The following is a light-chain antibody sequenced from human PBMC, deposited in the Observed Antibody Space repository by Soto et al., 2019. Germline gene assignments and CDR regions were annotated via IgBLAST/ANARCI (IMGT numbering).Light chain of an antibody. J-gene: IGKJ1*01. V-gene: IGKV3-20*01. Sequence: EIVLTQSPGTLSLSPGERATLSCRASQNLSSGYLAWYQQKPGQAPRILIYAASSRATGIPDRFSGSGSGTDFSLTISRLEPEDFAVYYCQQYDTSPRTLGQGTKVDTK. CDR1: QNLSSGY. CDR3: QQYDTSPRT. CDR2: AAS.